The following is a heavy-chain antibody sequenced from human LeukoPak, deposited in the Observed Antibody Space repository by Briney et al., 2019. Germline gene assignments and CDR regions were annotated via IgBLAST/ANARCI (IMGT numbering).Heavy chain of an antibody. D-gene: IGHD6-13*01. CDR1: GYTFTSYG. J-gene: IGHJ4*02. Sequence: ASVKVSCKASGYTFTSYGISWVRQAPGQGLEWMGWISAYNGNTNYAQKLQGRVTMTTDTSTSTAYMELRSLRSDDTAVYYCARVQGYRKGSRRFYFDYWGQGTLVTVSS. V-gene: IGHV1-18*01. CDR2: ISAYNGNT. CDR3: ARVQGYRKGSRRFYFDY.